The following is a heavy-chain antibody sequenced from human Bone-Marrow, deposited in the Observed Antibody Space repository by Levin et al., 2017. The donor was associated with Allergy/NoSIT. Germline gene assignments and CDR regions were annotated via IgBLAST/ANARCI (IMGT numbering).Heavy chain of an antibody. V-gene: IGHV5-51*01. CDR3: ARVLATTYYGMDV. J-gene: IGHJ6*02. CDR2: VYPRDSDT. CDR1: GYSFTNHW. D-gene: IGHD3-10*01. Sequence: GGSLRLSCKASGYSFTNHWTAWVRQMPGKGLEWMGIVYPRDSDTKYNPSFQGQVTISADKSITTAYLEWDSLKASDTAIYYCARVLATTYYGMDVWGQGTTVTVSS.